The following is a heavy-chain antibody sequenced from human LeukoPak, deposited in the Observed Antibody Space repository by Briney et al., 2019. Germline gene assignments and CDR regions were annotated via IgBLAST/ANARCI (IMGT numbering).Heavy chain of an antibody. D-gene: IGHD5-24*01. V-gene: IGHV4-59*12. CDR1: GGSISSYY. Sequence: SETLSLTCTVSGGSISSYYWSWIRQPPGKGLEWIGYIYYSGSTNYKPSLKSRVTISVDTSKNQFSLKLSSVTAADTAVYYCARDRGDGYNSWGQGTLVTVSS. CDR2: IYYSGST. CDR3: ARDRGDGYNS. J-gene: IGHJ5*02.